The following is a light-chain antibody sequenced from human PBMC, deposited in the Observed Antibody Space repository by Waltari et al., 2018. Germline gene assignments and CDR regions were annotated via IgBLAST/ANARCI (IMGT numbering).Light chain of an antibody. CDR2: GAS. J-gene: IGKJ1*01. V-gene: IGKV3-15*01. CDR1: QSISSN. CDR3: QQYNNWPLL. Sequence: EIVMTQSPATLSVSPGERATLSCRASQSISSNLAWYQQKPGQAPRPPFYGASSIATGIPARFSGIGSGTELTLTLNSMQSEDFAVYYCQQYNNWPLLFGQGTKVEIK.